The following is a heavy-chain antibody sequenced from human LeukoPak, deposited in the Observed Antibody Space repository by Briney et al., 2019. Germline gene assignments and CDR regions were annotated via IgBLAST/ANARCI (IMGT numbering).Heavy chain of an antibody. D-gene: IGHD3-22*01. CDR2: ISYDGSNK. V-gene: IGHV3-30*04. CDR3: ARDNYYDSSGPSYYYGMDV. Sequence: GGSLRLSCAASGFTFSSYAMHWVRQAPGKGLEWVAVISYDGSNKYYADSVKGRFTISSDNSKNTLYLQMNSLRAEDTAVYYCARDNYYDSSGPSYYYGMDVWGQGTTVTVSS. J-gene: IGHJ6*02. CDR1: GFTFSSYA.